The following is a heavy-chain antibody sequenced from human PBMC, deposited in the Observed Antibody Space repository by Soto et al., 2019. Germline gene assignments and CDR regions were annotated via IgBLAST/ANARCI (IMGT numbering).Heavy chain of an antibody. CDR3: ARDGGYSYGFSFDF. J-gene: IGHJ4*02. CDR1: GFTFSAYW. D-gene: IGHD5-18*01. Sequence: GGSLRLSCAASGFTFSAYWMSWVRQAPGKGLEWVANIKQDGSEKNHVDSVKGRFTTSRDNAKNSLFLQMNSLRADDTAVYYCARDGGYSYGFSFDFWGQGIRVTVSS. CDR2: IKQDGSEK. V-gene: IGHV3-7*01.